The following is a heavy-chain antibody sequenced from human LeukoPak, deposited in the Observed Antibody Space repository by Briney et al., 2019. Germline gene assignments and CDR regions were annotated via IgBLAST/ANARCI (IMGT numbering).Heavy chain of an antibody. J-gene: IGHJ4*02. CDR3: TRSVFPYYFDC. CDR2: TNNDGSST. Sequence: GGSLRLSCVASGFTFSNYWIHWVRQAPGKGLVWVSRTNNDGSSTTYADFVKGRFTSSRDNAKNTLYLQMDSLRAEDTAVYYCTRSVFPYYFDCWGQGTLVTVSS. D-gene: IGHD3-10*02. V-gene: IGHV3-74*01. CDR1: GFTFSNYW.